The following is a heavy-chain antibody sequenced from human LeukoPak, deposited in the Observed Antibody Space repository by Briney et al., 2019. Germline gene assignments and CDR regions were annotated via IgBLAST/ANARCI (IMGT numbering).Heavy chain of an antibody. J-gene: IGHJ4*02. CDR2: IIPIFGTA. CDR1: GGTFSSYA. CDR3: ASVVTGERNSYFDY. Sequence: SVKVSCKASGGTFSSYAISWVRQAPGQGLEWMGGIIPIFGTANYAQKFQGRDAITADESTSTAYMELSSLRSEDTAVYYCASVVTGERNSYFDYWGQGTLVTVSS. D-gene: IGHD7-27*01. V-gene: IGHV1-69*13.